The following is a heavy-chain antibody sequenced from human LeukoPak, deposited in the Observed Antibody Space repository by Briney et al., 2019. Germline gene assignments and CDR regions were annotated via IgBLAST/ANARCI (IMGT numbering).Heavy chain of an antibody. J-gene: IGHJ4*02. CDR1: GYTFTSYD. D-gene: IGHD3-22*01. CDR2: MNPNSGNT. V-gene: IGHV1-8*01. CDR3: ARDRGLYYYDSSGYYDY. Sequence: ASVKVSCKASGYTFTSYDINWVRQATGQGLEWMGWMNPNSGNTKYSQKFQGRVTITRDTSASTAYMELSSLRSEDTAVYYCARDRGLYYYDSSGYYDYWGQGTLVTVSS.